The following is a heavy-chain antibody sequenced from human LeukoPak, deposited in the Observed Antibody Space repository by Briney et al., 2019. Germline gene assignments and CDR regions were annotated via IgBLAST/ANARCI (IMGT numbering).Heavy chain of an antibody. V-gene: IGHV3-7*01. Sequence: GGSLRLSCAASEFTFSNYWMSWVRQAPGKGLERVAHANQDGSKNYYVDSVRGRFTISRDNAKNSLYLQMNSLRAEDTAVYYCATTVAGYPDDYLDYWGQGTLVTVSS. J-gene: IGHJ4*02. CDR3: ATTVAGYPDDYLDY. CDR2: ANQDGSKN. CDR1: EFTFSNYW. D-gene: IGHD6-19*01.